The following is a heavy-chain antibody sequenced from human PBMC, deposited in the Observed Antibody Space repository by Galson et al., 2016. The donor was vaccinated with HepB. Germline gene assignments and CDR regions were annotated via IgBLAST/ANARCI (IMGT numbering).Heavy chain of an antibody. CDR2: IYYSGST. J-gene: IGHJ4*02. Sequence: TLSLTCTVSGGSISSSSYYWGWIRQPPGKGLEWIGSIYYSGSTYYNSSLKSRATISVDTSKNQFSLKLSSVTAADTAVYYCARRSYYDFWSGFWFDYWGQGTLVTVSS. CDR1: GGSISSSSYY. D-gene: IGHD3-3*01. V-gene: IGHV4-39*01. CDR3: ARRSYYDFWSGFWFDY.